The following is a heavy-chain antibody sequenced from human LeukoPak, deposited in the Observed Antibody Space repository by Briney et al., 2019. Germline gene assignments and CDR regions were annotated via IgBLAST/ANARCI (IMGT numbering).Heavy chain of an antibody. Sequence: SETLSLTCTVSGGSITSSSYYWGWIRQPPGKGLEWIGSIFYSGSTYYNPSLKSRVTISVDTSKTQFSLKLSTVTAADTAVYYCAKQQLVRCFDYWGQGTLVTVSS. D-gene: IGHD6-13*01. V-gene: IGHV4-39*01. CDR1: GGSITSSSYY. CDR3: AKQQLVRCFDY. J-gene: IGHJ4*02. CDR2: IFYSGST.